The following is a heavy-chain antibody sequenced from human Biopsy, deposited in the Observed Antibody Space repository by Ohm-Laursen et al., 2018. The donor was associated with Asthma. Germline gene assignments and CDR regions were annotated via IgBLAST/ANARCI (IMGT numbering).Heavy chain of an antibody. Sequence: SEALSLTCAVYGGSFSNYYWTWIRQPPGKGLEGIGEINHHGSTNYNPYLKSRVTLSVDTSKNQFSVKLRSVTAAETAVYYCARSPYYYGLLGPTRGFGVYAVWGHGTLVTVSS. CDR2: INHHGST. CDR1: GGSFSNYY. J-gene: IGHJ3*01. CDR3: ARSPYYYGLLGPTRGFGVYAV. D-gene: IGHD3-10*01. V-gene: IGHV4-34*01.